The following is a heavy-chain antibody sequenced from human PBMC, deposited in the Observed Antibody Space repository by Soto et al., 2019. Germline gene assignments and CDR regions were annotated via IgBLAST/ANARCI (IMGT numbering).Heavy chain of an antibody. Sequence: EASVKVSCKASGYTFTSYGISWVRQAPGQGLEWMGWINAGNGNTKYSQKLQGRVTITRDTSASTAYMGLSSLRSEDTAVYYCAGDTSSSGFDYYYYYYMDVWGKGTTVTVSS. CDR2: INAGNGNT. D-gene: IGHD6-6*01. CDR1: GYTFTSYG. J-gene: IGHJ6*03. V-gene: IGHV1-18*01. CDR3: AGDTSSSGFDYYYYYYMDV.